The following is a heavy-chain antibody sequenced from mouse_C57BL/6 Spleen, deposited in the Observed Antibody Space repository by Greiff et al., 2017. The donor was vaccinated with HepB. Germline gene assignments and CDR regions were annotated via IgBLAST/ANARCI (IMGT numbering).Heavy chain of an antibody. J-gene: IGHJ2*01. CDR1: GYAFSSSW. D-gene: IGHD2-4*01. CDR2: ISPGDGDT. Sequence: QVQLQQSGPELVKPGASVKISCKASGYAFSSSWMNWVKQRPGKGLEWIGRISPGDGDTNYNGKFKGKATLTADKSSSTAYMQLSSLTSDDSAVYFCASKAGYDYAGYYFDYWGQGTTLTVSS. CDR3: ASKAGYDYAGYYFDY. V-gene: IGHV1-82*01.